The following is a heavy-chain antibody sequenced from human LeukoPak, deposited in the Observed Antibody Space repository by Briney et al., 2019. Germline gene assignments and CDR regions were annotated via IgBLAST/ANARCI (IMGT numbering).Heavy chain of an antibody. CDR1: GGSISSYY. J-gene: IGHJ5*02. CDR2: IYTSGST. V-gene: IGHV4-4*09. Sequence: SETLSLTCTVSGGSISSYYWSWIRQPPGKGLEWIGYIYTSGSTNYNPSLKSRVTISVDTSKNQFSLKLCSVTAVDTAVYYCASSPAIAAAGTNWFGPWGQGTLVTVSS. D-gene: IGHD6-13*01. CDR3: ASSPAIAAAGTNWFGP.